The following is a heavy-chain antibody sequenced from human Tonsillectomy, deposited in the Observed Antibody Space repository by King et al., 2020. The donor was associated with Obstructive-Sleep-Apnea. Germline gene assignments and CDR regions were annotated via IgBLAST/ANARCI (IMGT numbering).Heavy chain of an antibody. CDR2: ISKDGSNK. Sequence: VQLVESGGGVVQPGRSLRLSCAVSGFTFSSYAMHWVRQTPGKGLEWVAVISKDGSNKYYPDSVKGRFTISRDNSENTLYLKMSSLRPADTAVYYCARIRVPPSGFVDYWGQGTLVTVSS. J-gene: IGHJ4*02. CDR3: ARIRVPPSGFVDY. D-gene: IGHD5-12*01. CDR1: GFTFSSYA. V-gene: IGHV3-30*04.